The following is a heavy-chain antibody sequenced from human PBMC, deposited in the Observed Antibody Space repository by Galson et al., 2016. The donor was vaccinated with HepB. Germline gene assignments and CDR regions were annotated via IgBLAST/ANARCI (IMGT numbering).Heavy chain of an antibody. CDR3: ARAGFYGSSWAGFDY. CDR1: GFTFSSYG. D-gene: IGHD6-13*01. J-gene: IGHJ4*02. CDR2: IWYDGSNK. V-gene: IGHV3-33*01. Sequence: SLRLSCAASGFTFSSYGTHWVRQAPGKGLEWVAVIWYDGSNKYYADSVKGRFTISRDNSKNTLYLQMNSLRAEDTAVYYCARAGFYGSSWAGFDYWGQGTLVTVSS.